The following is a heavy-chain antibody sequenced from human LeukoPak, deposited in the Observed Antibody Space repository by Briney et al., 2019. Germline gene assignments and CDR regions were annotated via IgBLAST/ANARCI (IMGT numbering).Heavy chain of an antibody. J-gene: IGHJ6*02. CDR1: GFIFSSYS. CDR3: ARYCGGDCYGMDV. CDR2: ITGNSGTV. D-gene: IGHD2-21*01. Sequence: GGSLRLSCTASGFIFSSYSMNWVRQAPGKGLEWLAYITGNSGTVYYAGSVKGRVTISRDNAKNSLYLQMNSLRAEDTAVYYCARYCGGDCYGMDVWGQGTTVTVSS. V-gene: IGHV3-48*04.